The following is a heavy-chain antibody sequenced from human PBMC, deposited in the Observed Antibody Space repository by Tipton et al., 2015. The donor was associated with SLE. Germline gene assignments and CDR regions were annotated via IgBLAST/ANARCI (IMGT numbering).Heavy chain of an antibody. Sequence: LSLTCAASGFTFSSYAMHWVRQAPGKGLEWVAVISYDGSNKYYADSVKGRFTISRDNSKNTLYLQMNSLRAEDTAVYYCARGGIAAAEEFDPWGQGTLVTVSS. D-gene: IGHD6-13*01. CDR3: ARGGIAAAEEFDP. V-gene: IGHV3-30-3*01. CDR2: ISYDGSNK. CDR1: GFTFSSYA. J-gene: IGHJ5*02.